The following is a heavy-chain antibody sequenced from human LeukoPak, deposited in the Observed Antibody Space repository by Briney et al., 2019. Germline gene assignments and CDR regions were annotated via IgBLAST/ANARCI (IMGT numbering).Heavy chain of an antibody. J-gene: IGHJ4*02. CDR1: GFTFSRFG. CDR3: ARSVWRYCSSTSCYYFDF. V-gene: IGHV3-33*01. Sequence: PGGSLRLSCSASGFTFSRFGMHLVRPAPGKGPGWVAVIWYDGSNKYYADPVKGRFTIYRDNSKNTLYLQMNSLRAEHTAVYYCARSVWRYCSSTSCYYFDFWGQGTLVSVLS. CDR2: IWYDGSNK. D-gene: IGHD2-2*01.